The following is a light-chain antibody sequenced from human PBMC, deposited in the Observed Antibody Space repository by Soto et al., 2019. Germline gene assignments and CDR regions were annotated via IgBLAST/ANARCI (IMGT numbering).Light chain of an antibody. CDR1: QSVNNN. Sequence: EIVMTQSPATLSVSPGERATLSCRASQSVNNNLAWYQQKPGQAPRLLIYGASARATGIPARFSGSGSGTEFTLTISSLQSEDFAVYYCQQYNNWPLTFVGGTKVEIK. CDR2: GAS. CDR3: QQYNNWPLT. J-gene: IGKJ4*01. V-gene: IGKV3-15*01.